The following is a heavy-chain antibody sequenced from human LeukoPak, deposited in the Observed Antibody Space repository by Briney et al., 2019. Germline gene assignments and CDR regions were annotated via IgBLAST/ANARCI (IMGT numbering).Heavy chain of an antibody. Sequence: SGGSLRLSCAASGFTFTGHNMNRVRQAPGKGQEWISFVSISSGTICYADSVKGRFSISRDNAKSSLDLQMNSLRAEDTAVYYCAKVYYDSSGYQNWFDPWGQGTLVTVSS. D-gene: IGHD3-22*01. CDR2: VSISSGTI. CDR3: AKVYYDSSGYQNWFDP. V-gene: IGHV3-48*04. J-gene: IGHJ5*02. CDR1: GFTFTGHN.